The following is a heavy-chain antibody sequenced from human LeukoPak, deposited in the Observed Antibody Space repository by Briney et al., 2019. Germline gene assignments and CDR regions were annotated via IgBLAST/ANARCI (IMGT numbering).Heavy chain of an antibody. D-gene: IGHD6-19*01. Sequence: GASVKVSCKASGYSFTSYGISWVRQAPGQGLEWMGWISDYNDNTKFAQNLQGRVTMTTDTSTSIAYMELRSLRSDDTAMYYCVRDEPYSSGWYYFDYWGQGTLVTVST. CDR1: GYSFTSYG. CDR3: VRDEPYSSGWYYFDY. CDR2: ISDYNDNT. V-gene: IGHV1-18*01. J-gene: IGHJ4*02.